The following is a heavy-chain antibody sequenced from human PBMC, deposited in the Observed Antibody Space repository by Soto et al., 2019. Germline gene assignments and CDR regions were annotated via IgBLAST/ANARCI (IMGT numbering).Heavy chain of an antibody. CDR2: MNPNSGNT. J-gene: IGHJ5*02. D-gene: IGHD3-3*01. CDR1: GYTFTSYD. CDR3: ARDHTIFGVVITNWFDP. V-gene: IGHV1-8*01. Sequence: QVQLVQSGAEVKKPGASVKVSCKASGYTFTSYDINWMRQATGQGLEWMGWMNPNSGNTGYAQKFQGRVTMTRNTSISTAYMELSSLRSEDTAVYYCARDHTIFGVVITNWFDPWGQGTLVTVSS.